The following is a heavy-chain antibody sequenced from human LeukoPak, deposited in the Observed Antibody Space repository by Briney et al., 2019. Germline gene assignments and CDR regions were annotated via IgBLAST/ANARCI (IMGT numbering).Heavy chain of an antibody. Sequence: GGSLRLSCSASGFTVGNDYLSWVRQAPGKGLEWVSAISGSGGSTYYADSVKGRFTISGDNSKNTLYLQMNSLRAEDTAVYYCAKDRRPSAVAGTYFQHWGQGTLVTVSS. J-gene: IGHJ1*01. CDR3: AKDRRPSAVAGTYFQH. CDR1: GFTVGNDY. D-gene: IGHD6-19*01. CDR2: ISGSGGST. V-gene: IGHV3-23*01.